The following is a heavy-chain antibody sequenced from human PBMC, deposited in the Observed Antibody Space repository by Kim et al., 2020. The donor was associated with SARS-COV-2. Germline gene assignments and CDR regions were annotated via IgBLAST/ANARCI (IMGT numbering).Heavy chain of an antibody. D-gene: IGHD5-12*01. V-gene: IGHV1-2*05. Sequence: QKFQGRVTMTRDTSISTAYMELSRLRSDDTVVYYCARARRDGYNDDAFDIWGQGTMVTVSS. CDR3: ARARRDGYNDDAFDI. J-gene: IGHJ3*02.